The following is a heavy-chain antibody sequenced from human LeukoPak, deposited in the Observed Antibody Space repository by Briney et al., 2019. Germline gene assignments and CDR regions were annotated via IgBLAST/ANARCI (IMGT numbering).Heavy chain of an antibody. CDR1: LLTFSDYS. J-gene: IGHJ4*02. D-gene: IGHD2-2*01. V-gene: IGHV3-21*01. CDR3: ARGGPRPICSSTSCYPYYFDF. Sequence: GGSLRLSCAASLLTFSDYSMNWVRQAPGKGLEWVSSISSRSSYIYYADSVKGRFTISRDNAKNSLYLQMNSLRAEDTAVYFCARGGPRPICSSTSCYPYYFDFWGQGTLVTVSS. CDR2: ISSRSSYI.